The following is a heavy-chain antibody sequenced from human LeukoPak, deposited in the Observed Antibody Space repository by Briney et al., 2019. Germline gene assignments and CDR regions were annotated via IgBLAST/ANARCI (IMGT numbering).Heavy chain of an antibody. J-gene: IGHJ6*03. CDR2: ISYDGNNK. Sequence: PGSSLRLSCAASGFTFRRNVMPWVRQAPGKGLEWVALISYDGNNKFYADSVKGRFTISRDNSRNTLYLQMNSLRGEDAAVYSCARGGIPTGPYYYFYYMDVWGKGTAVTVSS. CDR1: GFTFRRNV. CDR3: ARGGIPTGPYYYFYYMDV. V-gene: IGHV3-30*01. D-gene: IGHD3-10*01.